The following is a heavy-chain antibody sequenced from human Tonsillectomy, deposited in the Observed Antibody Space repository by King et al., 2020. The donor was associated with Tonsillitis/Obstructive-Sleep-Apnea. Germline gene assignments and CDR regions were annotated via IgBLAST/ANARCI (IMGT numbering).Heavy chain of an antibody. D-gene: IGHD3-16*02. CDR2: IKSKTDGGTT. Sequence: VQLVESGGGLVKPGGSLRLSCAASGFTFSNAWMSWVRQAPGKGLEWVGRIKSKTDGGTTDYAAPVKGRFTISRDDSKNTLYLQMNSLKTEDTAVYYCTTGHMIKFGGVIANFDYWGQGTLVTVSS. CDR1: GFTFSNAW. V-gene: IGHV3-15*01. J-gene: IGHJ4*02. CDR3: TTGHMIKFGGVIANFDY.